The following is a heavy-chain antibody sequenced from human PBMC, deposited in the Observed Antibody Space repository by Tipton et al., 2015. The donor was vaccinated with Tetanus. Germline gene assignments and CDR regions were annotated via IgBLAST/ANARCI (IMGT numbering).Heavy chain of an antibody. J-gene: IGHJ6*02. Sequence: LSLTCAASGFTFDDHAMHWVRQAPGKGLEWVSLISWDARVTYYSDAVKGRFTISRDNRQGSLYLQMDSLRSEDTALYFCTRSHRADYFYGMDVWGQGTTVTVSS. CDR1: GFTFDDHA. CDR2: ISWDARVT. D-gene: IGHD1-14*01. V-gene: IGHV3-43*01. CDR3: TRSHRADYFYGMDV.